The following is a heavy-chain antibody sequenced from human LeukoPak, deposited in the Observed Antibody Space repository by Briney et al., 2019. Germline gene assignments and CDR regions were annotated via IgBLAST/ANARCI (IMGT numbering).Heavy chain of an antibody. CDR1: GFTFSSYW. CDR3: ARGYGDYGDYSIDY. V-gene: IGHV3-74*01. D-gene: IGHD4-17*01. Sequence: GGSLRLSCAASGFTFSSYWMHWVRQAPGKGLVWDSRINSDGSSTSYADSVKGRFTISRDNAKNTLYLQMNSLRAEDTAVYYCARGYGDYGDYSIDYWGQGTLVTVSS. CDR2: INSDGSST. J-gene: IGHJ4*02.